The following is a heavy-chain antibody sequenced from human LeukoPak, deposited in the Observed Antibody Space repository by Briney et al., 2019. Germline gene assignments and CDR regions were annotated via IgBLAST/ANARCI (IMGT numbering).Heavy chain of an antibody. CDR1: GYTFTSNY. CDR2: IYPRDGST. V-gene: IGHV1-46*01. J-gene: IGHJ4*02. D-gene: IGHD2-21*02. CDR3: ARAVHIVVVTANRPFDY. Sequence: ASVKVSCKASGYTFTSNYIHWVRQAPGQGLEWMGMIYPRDGSTSYAQKFQGRVTVTRDTSTSTVHMELSGLRSEDTAVYYCARAVHIVVVTANRPFDYWGQGTLVTVSS.